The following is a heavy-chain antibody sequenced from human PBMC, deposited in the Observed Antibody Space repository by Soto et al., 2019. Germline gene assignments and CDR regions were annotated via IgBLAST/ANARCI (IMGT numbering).Heavy chain of an antibody. D-gene: IGHD6-13*01. CDR1: GGSFSGYY. V-gene: IGHV4-34*01. Sequence: SQTLSLTCAVYGGSFSGYYWSWIRQPPGKGLEWIGEINHSGSTNYNPSLKSRVTISVDTSKNQFSLKLSSVTAADTAVYYCASSYSSSWYKIYLQHWGQGTLVTVSS. J-gene: IGHJ1*01. CDR2: INHSGST. CDR3: ASSYSSSWYKIYLQH.